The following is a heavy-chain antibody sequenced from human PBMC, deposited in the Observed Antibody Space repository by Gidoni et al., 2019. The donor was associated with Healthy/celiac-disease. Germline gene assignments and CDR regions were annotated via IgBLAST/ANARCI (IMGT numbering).Heavy chain of an antibody. D-gene: IGHD2-15*01. CDR1: GLPFSSYE. V-gene: IGHV3-48*03. J-gene: IGHJ4*02. CDR3: ARDQVVAASD. CDR2: ISSCGSTI. Sequence: EVQLVESGGGLVQPGGSLRLPCAAAGLPFSSYEMNWVRQAPGKGLEWFSYISSCGSTIYYADSVKGRFTISRDNAKNSLYLQMNSLRAEDTAVYYCARDQVVAASDWGQGTLVTVSS.